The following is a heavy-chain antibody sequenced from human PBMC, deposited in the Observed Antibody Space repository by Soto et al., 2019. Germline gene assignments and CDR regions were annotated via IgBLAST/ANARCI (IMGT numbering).Heavy chain of an antibody. CDR1: GFTFSSYA. J-gene: IGHJ6*02. CDR2: ISGSGGST. D-gene: IGHD3-3*01. CDR3: AKDPAYDFWGPMDV. Sequence: GGSLRLSCAASGFTFSSYAMSWVRQAPGKGPEWVSAISGSGGSTYYADSVKGRFTISRDNSKNTLYLQMNSLRAEDTAVYYCAKDPAYDFWGPMDVWGQGTTVTVSS. V-gene: IGHV3-23*01.